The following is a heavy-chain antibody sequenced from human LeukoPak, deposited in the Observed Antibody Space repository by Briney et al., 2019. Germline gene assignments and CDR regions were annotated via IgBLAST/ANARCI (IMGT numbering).Heavy chain of an antibody. J-gene: IGHJ4*02. V-gene: IGHV4-34*01. CDR2: INHSGST. CDR3: ARSSRTIFGVVIIPFDY. D-gene: IGHD3-3*01. CDR1: GGSFSGYY. Sequence: SETLSLTYAVYGGSFSGYYWSWIRQPPGKGLEWIGEINHSGSTNYNPSLKSRVTISVDTSKNQFSLKLSSVTAADTAVYYCARSSRTIFGVVIIPFDYWGQGTLVTVSS.